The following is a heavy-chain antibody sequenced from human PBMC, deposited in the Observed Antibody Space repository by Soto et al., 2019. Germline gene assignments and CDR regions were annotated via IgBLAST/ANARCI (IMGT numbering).Heavy chain of an antibody. D-gene: IGHD2-2*01. CDR1: GYTFTDYY. Sequence: SVKVSCKASGYTFTDYYMHWVRQAPGQGLEWMGWINPNSGGTNYAQKFQGRVTMTRVTSISTAYMELSSLRSDDTALYYCAKDPNFVLVPAATGGMDVWGQGSTVTVSS. CDR2: INPNSGGT. V-gene: IGHV1-2*02. J-gene: IGHJ6*02. CDR3: AKDPNFVLVPAATGGMDV.